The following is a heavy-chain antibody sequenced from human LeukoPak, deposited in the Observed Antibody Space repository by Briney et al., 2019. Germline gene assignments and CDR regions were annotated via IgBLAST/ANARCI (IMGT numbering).Heavy chain of an antibody. Sequence: GGSLRLSCAASGFTFSNFLMTWVRQAPGKGPEWVSAISGSGGDTYYADSVKGRFTISRDNSKNTLYLQMNSLRVEDTAIYYCARELPGAMIRGARGAFDIWGQGTMVTVSS. CDR1: GFTFSNFL. CDR3: ARELPGAMIRGARGAFDI. V-gene: IGHV3-23*01. J-gene: IGHJ3*02. D-gene: IGHD3-10*01. CDR2: ISGSGGDT.